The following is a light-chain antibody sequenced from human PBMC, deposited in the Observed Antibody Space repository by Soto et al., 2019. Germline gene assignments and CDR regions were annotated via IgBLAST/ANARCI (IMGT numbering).Light chain of an antibody. Sequence: DIVMTQSPDSLAVSLGERATINCKSSQSVLYSSNDKNYLGWYQQKEGQPPKLLIYWASTRESGVPDRFSGSGPGTDFTLTISSLQAEDVAVYYCVQYYSFPLTFGGGTEVEIK. CDR1: QSVLYSSNDKNY. CDR3: VQYYSFPLT. V-gene: IGKV4-1*01. J-gene: IGKJ4*01. CDR2: WAS.